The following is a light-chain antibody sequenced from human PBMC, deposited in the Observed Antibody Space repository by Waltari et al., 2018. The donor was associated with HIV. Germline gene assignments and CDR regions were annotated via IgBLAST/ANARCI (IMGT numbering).Light chain of an antibody. V-gene: IGLV1-44*01. CDR1: YSNIGSTT. Sequence: QSVLAQPPSVSGTPGQRVTISCSGGYSNIGSTTVNWYIQLPGAAPKLLIYVNKRRPSGVPDRFSGSKSGTSASLAISGLQTEDEADYFCAAWDDARRGWVFGGGTRVTVL. CDR3: AAWDDARRGWV. J-gene: IGLJ3*02. CDR2: VNK.